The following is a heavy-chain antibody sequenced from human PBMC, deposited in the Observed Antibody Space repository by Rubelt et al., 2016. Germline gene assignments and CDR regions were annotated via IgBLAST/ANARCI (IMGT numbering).Heavy chain of an antibody. CDR2: IYYSGST. CDR1: GGSISSSAYY. J-gene: IGHJ4*02. CDR3: ARDLRPAGLEFDY. V-gene: IGHV4-39*07. D-gene: IGHD2-2*01. Sequence: QLQLQESGPGLVKPSETLSLTCTVSGGSISSSAYYWGWIRQPPGKGLEWIGTIYYSGSTYYNPSLTSRATISRDTARNQAALMCTSVTAPDTAVYYWARDLRPAGLEFDYWGQGTLVTVSS.